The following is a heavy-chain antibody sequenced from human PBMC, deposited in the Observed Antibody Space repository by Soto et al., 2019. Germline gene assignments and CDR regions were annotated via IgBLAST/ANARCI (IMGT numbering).Heavy chain of an antibody. CDR3: AKATTNGGWFNPFDS. D-gene: IGHD6-19*01. CDR1: GFSFVNYA. J-gene: IGHJ4*02. Sequence: EVQLLESGGGLVQPGGSLRLSCAASGFSFVNYAMNWVRQAPGKGLEWVSGLSGSGTSTYYADSVKGRFTISRDNSREPLVLQMNSLAADDTAVYYWAKATTNGGWFNPFDSWGQGALVTVSS. V-gene: IGHV3-23*01. CDR2: LSGSGTST.